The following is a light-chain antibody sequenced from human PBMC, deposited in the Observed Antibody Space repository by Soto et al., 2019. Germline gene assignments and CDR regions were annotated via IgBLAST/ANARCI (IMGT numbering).Light chain of an antibody. V-gene: IGLV2-23*02. J-gene: IGLJ1*01. Sequence: QSVLNQPASVSGSPGQSITISCTGNSSVVGSYNLVSWYQQHPGKAPKLMIYEVSKRPSGVSNRFSGSKSGNTASLTISGLQADDYADYYCCSYAGSSTYVFGTGTNVTVL. CDR3: CSYAGSSTYV. CDR2: EVS. CDR1: SSVVGSYNL.